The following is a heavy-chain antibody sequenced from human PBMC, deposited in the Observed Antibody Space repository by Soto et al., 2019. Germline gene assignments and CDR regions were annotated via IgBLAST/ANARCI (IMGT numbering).Heavy chain of an antibody. V-gene: IGHV3-23*01. J-gene: IGHJ6*02. CDR3: ANSFGYPPYYYGMDV. CDR2: ISGSGGST. CDR1: GFTFSSYA. Sequence: EVQLLESGGGLVQPGGSLRLSCAASGFTFSSYAMSWVRQAPGKGLEWVAAISGSGGSTYYADSVKGRFTIPRDNSKNTLYLQMNSLRAEDTAVYYCANSFGYPPYYYGMDVWGQGTTVTVSS. D-gene: IGHD3-10*01.